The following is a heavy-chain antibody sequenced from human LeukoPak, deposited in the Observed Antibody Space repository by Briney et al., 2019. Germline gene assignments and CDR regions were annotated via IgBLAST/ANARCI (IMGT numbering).Heavy chain of an antibody. V-gene: IGHV4-39*01. CDR1: GGSISSSSYY. D-gene: IGHD4-17*01. J-gene: IGHJ4*02. Sequence: SETLSLTCTVSGGSISSSSYYWGWIRQPPGKGLEWIGSIYYSGSTYYNPSLKSRVTISVDTSKNQFSLKLSSVTAADTAVYYCARTTTVNTVGYHFDYWGQGTLVTVSS. CDR3: ARTTTVNTVGYHFDY. CDR2: IYYSGST.